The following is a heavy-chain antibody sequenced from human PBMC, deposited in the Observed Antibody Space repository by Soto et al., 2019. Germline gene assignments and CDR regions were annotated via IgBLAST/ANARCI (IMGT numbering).Heavy chain of an antibody. CDR3: ARSAMVSYNWFDP. CDR1: GGSLRSGGYY. CDR2: IYYSGST. J-gene: IGHJ5*02. Sequence: SETLSLPRTVSGGSLRSGGYYWSLIRQLPGKGLEWIGYIYYSGSTYYNPSLKSRVTISVDTSKNQFSLKLSSVTAADTAVYYCARSAMVSYNWFDPWGQGTLVTVSS. D-gene: IGHD5-18*01. V-gene: IGHV4-30-4*01.